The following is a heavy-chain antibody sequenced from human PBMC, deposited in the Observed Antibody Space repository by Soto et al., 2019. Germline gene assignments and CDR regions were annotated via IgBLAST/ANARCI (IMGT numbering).Heavy chain of an antibody. V-gene: IGHV4-59*01. J-gene: IGHJ6*03. D-gene: IGHD5-12*01. Sequence: SETLSLSCTVSGGSISSYYWSWIRQPPGKGLEWIGYIYYSGSTNYNPSLKSRVTISVDTSKNQFSLKLSSVTAADTAVYYCARLGSWGYDYSYYYMDVWGKGTTVTVSS. CDR1: GGSISSYY. CDR2: IYYSGST. CDR3: ARLGSWGYDYSYYYMDV.